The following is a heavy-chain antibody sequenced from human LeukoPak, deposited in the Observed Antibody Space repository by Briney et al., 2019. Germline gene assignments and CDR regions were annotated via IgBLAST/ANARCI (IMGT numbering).Heavy chain of an antibody. D-gene: IGHD2-2*01. CDR2: IYPGDSDT. V-gene: IGHV5-51*01. J-gene: IGHJ5*02. CDR1: GYRFTNSW. Sequence: GGALKISFKGSGYRFTNSWIGWGRPRPGKGLGGGGMIYPGDSDTRYSPSFQGHVTISADKSISTAYLQWSSMKASDTAMYYCARHHAYCTSTSCPNWFDPWGQGTLVTVSS. CDR3: ARHHAYCTSTSCPNWFDP.